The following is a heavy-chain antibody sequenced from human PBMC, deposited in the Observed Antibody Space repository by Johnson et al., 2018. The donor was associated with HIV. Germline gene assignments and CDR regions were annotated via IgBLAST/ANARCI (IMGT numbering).Heavy chain of an antibody. CDR3: ARGRGWWLQLGGAFDI. J-gene: IGHJ3*02. CDR1: GFTFSDYY. V-gene: IGHV3-30*03. Sequence: QVQLVESGGGLVKPGGSLRLSCAASGFTFSDYYMSWIRQTPGKGLEWVAVISYDGSNRYYTESVKGRFTISRDNSENTLYLQMNSLRAEDTALYYCARGRGWWLQLGGAFDIWGQGTMVTVSS. D-gene: IGHD5-24*01. CDR2: ISYDGSNR.